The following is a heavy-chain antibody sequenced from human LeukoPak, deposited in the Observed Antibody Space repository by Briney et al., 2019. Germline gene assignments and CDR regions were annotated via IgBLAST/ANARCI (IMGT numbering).Heavy chain of an antibody. CDR1: GYTFTSYD. V-gene: IGHV1-8*01. Sequence: ASVKVSCKASGYTFTSYDINWVRQATGQGLEWMGWMNPNSGNTGYAQKFQGRVTMTTDTSTSTAYMELRSLRSDDTAVYYCARLVVPAAMGYYYYYYMDVWGKGTTVTVSS. J-gene: IGHJ6*03. CDR3: ARLVVPAAMGYYYYYYMDV. CDR2: MNPNSGNT. D-gene: IGHD2-2*01.